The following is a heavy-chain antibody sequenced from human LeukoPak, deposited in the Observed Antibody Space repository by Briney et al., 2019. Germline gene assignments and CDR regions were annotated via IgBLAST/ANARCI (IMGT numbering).Heavy chain of an antibody. V-gene: IGHV4-39*07. CDR2: IYYSGST. CDR3: ASPPVRGVIIEEYYFDY. J-gene: IGHJ4*02. D-gene: IGHD3-10*01. Sequence: SETLSLTCTVSGGSISGSSYYWGWIRQPPGKGLEWIGSIYYSGSTYYNPSLKSRVTISVDTSKNQFSLKLSSVTAADTAVYYCASPPVRGVIIEEYYFDYWGQGTLVTVSS. CDR1: GGSISGSSYY.